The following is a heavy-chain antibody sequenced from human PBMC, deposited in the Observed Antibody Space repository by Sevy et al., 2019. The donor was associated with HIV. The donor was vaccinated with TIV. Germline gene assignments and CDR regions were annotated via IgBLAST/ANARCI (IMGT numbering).Heavy chain of an antibody. CDR2: ISMSGNHI. V-gene: IGHV3-21*01. D-gene: IGHD5-18*01. J-gene: IGHJ4*02. Sequence: GGSLRLSCAASGFTFRSYTMNWLRQAPGKGLEWVACISMSGNHIYYADSVKGRFTISRDNAKNSGFLQLNSLRVDDTAVYYCARGPMGTVIGYSFGSDFDSWGRGTQVTVSS. CDR3: ARGPMGTVIGYSFGSDFDS. CDR1: GFTFRSYT.